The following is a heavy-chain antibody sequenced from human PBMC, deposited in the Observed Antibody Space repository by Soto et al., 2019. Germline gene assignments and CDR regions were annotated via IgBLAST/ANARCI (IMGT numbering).Heavy chain of an antibody. CDR1: VASISSGGYY. Sequence: SETLSLSCTVSVASISSGGYYWSWIRQHPGEGLEWIGYIYYSGSTSYNPSLKSRVTISVDTSKNQFSLKLSSVTDADTAVYYCARESKYDTSGYPPWFAPWGQGTLVTVSS. V-gene: IGHV4-31*03. CDR2: IYYSGST. CDR3: ARESKYDTSGYPPWFAP. J-gene: IGHJ5*02. D-gene: IGHD3-22*01.